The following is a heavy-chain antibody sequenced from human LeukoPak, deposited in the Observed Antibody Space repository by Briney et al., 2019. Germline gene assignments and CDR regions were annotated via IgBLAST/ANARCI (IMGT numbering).Heavy chain of an antibody. CDR3: ARGRPHGNDY. Sequence: GGSVRLSCAASGVTFSSNWINWVRQAPGKGLVWVSRIASDGSSTTYADSVKGRFSISRDNAKNTLYLQMNSLRVEDTAVYYCARGRPHGNDYWGQGTLVTVSS. CDR2: IASDGSST. J-gene: IGHJ4*02. CDR1: GVTFSSNW. D-gene: IGHD4-23*01. V-gene: IGHV3-74*01.